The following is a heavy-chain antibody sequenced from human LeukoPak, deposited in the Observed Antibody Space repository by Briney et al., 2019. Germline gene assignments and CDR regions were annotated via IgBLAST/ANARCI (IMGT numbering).Heavy chain of an antibody. CDR2: IDPKTGGT. D-gene: IGHD1-1*01. V-gene: IGHV1-2*02. Sequence: ASVKVSCKTSGYTFTGYYIQWVRQAPGQGLEWMGWIDPKTGGTKYAQKFQGRVTMTSDTSISTVSMDLSSLRSDDTAVYYCARDLVVGYAPLSFDYWGQGTLVTVSS. J-gene: IGHJ4*02. CDR1: GYTFTGYY. CDR3: ARDLVVGYAPLSFDY.